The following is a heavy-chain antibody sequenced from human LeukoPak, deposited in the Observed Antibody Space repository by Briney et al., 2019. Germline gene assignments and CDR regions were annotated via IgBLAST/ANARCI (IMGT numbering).Heavy chain of an antibody. CDR3: AKRGQRYDILTGYYYYIALDV. CDR2: ISGSGGIT. D-gene: IGHD3-9*01. J-gene: IGHJ6*02. CDR1: GFTLSSYA. Sequence: GGSLTLSCAASGFTLSSYAMSWVRQAPAKGLAWVSAISGSGGITYYAASVKGRFTISRDNSRNTLFLQMNSLRAEDTAVYYCAKRGQRYDILTGYYYYIALDVWGQGTTVTVSS. V-gene: IGHV3-23*01.